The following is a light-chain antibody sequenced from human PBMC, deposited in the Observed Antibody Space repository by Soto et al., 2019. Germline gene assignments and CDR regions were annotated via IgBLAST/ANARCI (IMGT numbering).Light chain of an antibody. Sequence: DIQMAQSPSTLSASVGDRLTITCRASQSISSWLAWYQQKPGKAPKSLIYDASNLESGVSSRFSGSGSGTEFTLTISILQPDDFATYYCQQYSSYRTFGQGTKVDIK. CDR3: QQYSSYRT. CDR2: DAS. CDR1: QSISSW. J-gene: IGKJ1*01. V-gene: IGKV1-5*01.